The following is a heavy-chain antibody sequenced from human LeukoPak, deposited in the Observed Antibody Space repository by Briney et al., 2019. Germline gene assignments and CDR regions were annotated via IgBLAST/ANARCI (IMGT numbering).Heavy chain of an antibody. D-gene: IGHD2-2*03. CDR2: ISYDGSNK. CDR1: GFTFGSYG. V-gene: IGHV3-30*18. Sequence: PGRSLRLSCAASGFTFGSYGMHWVRQAPGKGLEWVAVISYDGSNKYYADSVKGRFTISRDNYKNTLYLQMNSLRAEDTAVYYCAKSGYCSSTSCYGIDYWGQGTLVTVSS. J-gene: IGHJ4*02. CDR3: AKSGYCSSTSCYGIDY.